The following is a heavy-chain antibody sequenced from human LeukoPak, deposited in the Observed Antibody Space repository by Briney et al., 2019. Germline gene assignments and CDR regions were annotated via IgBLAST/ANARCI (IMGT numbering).Heavy chain of an antibody. J-gene: IGHJ6*04. CDR1: GFTFSSYS. CDR3: ARDKGGYCSGGSCYSDPYYYGMDV. V-gene: IGHV3-21*01. D-gene: IGHD2-15*01. Sequence: PGGSLRLSCAASGFTFSSYSMNWVRQAPGKGLEWVSSISSSSSYIYYADSVKGRFTISRDNAKNSLYLQMNSLRAEDTAVYYCARDKGGYCSGGSCYSDPYYYGMDVWGKGTTVTVSS. CDR2: ISSSSSYI.